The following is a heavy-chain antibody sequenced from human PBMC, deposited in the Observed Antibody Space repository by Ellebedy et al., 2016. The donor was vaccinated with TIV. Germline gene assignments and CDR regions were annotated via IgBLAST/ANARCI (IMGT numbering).Heavy chain of an antibody. Sequence: ASVKVSCKTSGYTFTAYHIHWVRQAPGQGLEWMGWVYPKNGDTTYAQKFQGRVTMTRDTSISTAYMELSRLRSDDTAVYYCARDWTPLAHFDYWGQGTLVTVSS. D-gene: IGHD3/OR15-3a*01. CDR2: VYPKNGDT. J-gene: IGHJ4*02. V-gene: IGHV1-2*02. CDR3: ARDWTPLAHFDY. CDR1: GYTFTAYH.